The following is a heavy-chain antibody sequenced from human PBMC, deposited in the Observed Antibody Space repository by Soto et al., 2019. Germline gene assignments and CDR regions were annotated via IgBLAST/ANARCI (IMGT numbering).Heavy chain of an antibody. CDR1: GGSISSYY. D-gene: IGHD3-9*01. CDR2: IYYSGST. J-gene: IGHJ3*02. Sequence: SETLSLTCTVSGGSISSYYWSWIRQPPGKGLEWIGYIYYSGSTNYNPSLKSRVTISVDTSKNQFSLKLSSVTAADTAVYYCASLRFFDWLLWPHAFDIWCQGTMVNVSS. CDR3: ASLRFFDWLLWPHAFDI. V-gene: IGHV4-59*08.